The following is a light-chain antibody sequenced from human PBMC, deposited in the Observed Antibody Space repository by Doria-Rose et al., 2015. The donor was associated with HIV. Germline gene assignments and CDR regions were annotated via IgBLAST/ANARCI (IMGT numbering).Light chain of an antibody. CDR3: QQYYDTPS. V-gene: IGKV4-1*01. Sequence: DIRMAQSPESLGMSLGERATLNCKSNQSLLYTSKNYLAWYQQKPGQPPKLLIYWASTRQSGAPARFSGSGSGTDFTLTISSLKAEDVAVYYCQQYYDTPSFGPGTTVDIK. CDR2: WAS. J-gene: IGKJ3*01. CDR1: QSLLYTSKNY.